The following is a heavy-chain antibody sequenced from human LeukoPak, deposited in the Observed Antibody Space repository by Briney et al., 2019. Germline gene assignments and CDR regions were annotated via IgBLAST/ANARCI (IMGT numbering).Heavy chain of an antibody. D-gene: IGHD3-10*01. J-gene: IGHJ3*02. CDR2: IYYSGST. CDR1: GDSLRSSNYY. V-gene: IGHV4-39*01. CDR3: ASERRYYGSGSYYARGAFDI. Sequence: SETLSLTCTVSGDSLRSSNYYWGWIRQPPGKGLVWIGSIYYSGSTYYNPSLKSRVTISVDTSKNQFSLKLSSVTAADTAVYYCASERRYYGSGSYYARGAFDIWGQGTMVTASS.